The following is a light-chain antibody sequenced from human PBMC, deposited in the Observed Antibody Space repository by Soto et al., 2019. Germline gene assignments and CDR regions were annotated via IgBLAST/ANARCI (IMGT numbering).Light chain of an antibody. Sequence: EIVLTQSPATLSLSPGERATLSCGASQSVSSFLAWYQQKPGQAPRLLIDDASNRATGIPARFSGSGSGTDFTLTISSLEPEDFAIYYCQQRSNWPYTFGQGTKLEIK. J-gene: IGKJ2*01. CDR1: QSVSSF. V-gene: IGKV3-11*01. CDR2: DAS. CDR3: QQRSNWPYT.